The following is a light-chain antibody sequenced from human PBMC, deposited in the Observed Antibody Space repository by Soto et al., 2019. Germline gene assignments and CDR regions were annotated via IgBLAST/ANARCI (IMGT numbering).Light chain of an antibody. Sequence: QSVLTQPASVSGSPGQSITISCTGTSSDVGADKSVSWYQQHPGKAPKLVIYGVSDRPSGASSRFTGSKSGNTASLTISGLQAEDEADYYCSSYTSSSTYVFGTGTKVTV. V-gene: IGLV2-14*01. J-gene: IGLJ1*01. CDR2: GVS. CDR3: SSYTSSSTYV. CDR1: SSDVGADKS.